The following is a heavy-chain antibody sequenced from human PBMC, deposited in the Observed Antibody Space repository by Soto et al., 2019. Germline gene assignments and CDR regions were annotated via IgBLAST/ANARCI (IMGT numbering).Heavy chain of an antibody. J-gene: IGHJ6*02. CDR3: ASNYAYAEGYYFYGIDV. Sequence: EVQLVESGGGLVQPGGSLSLPCAASGFPLRTYWLHWFPQAQGKGLVWVSRVNSDGDTNYYADSVKGRFTISRDNAKNTLHLQMNSLGAEDTAVYYCASNYAYAEGYYFYGIDVWGQGTTVTVSS. V-gene: IGHV3-74*01. CDR1: GFPLRTYW. D-gene: IGHD3-16*01. CDR2: VNSDGDTN.